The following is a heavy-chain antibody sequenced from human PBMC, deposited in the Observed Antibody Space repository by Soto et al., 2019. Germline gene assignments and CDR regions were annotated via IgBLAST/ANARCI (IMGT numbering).Heavy chain of an antibody. Sequence: QVQLQESGPGLVKPSETLSLTCTVSGGSIGSYYWSWIRQPPGKGLEWIGYIYYSGSTNYNPSLKSXXTXSXXTSKTQFSLKLSSVTAADTAVSYCARAVQLWLPVHWGQGTLVTVSS. CDR1: GGSIGSYY. CDR3: ARAVQLWLPVH. J-gene: IGHJ4*02. CDR2: IYYSGST. D-gene: IGHD5-18*01. V-gene: IGHV4-59*01.